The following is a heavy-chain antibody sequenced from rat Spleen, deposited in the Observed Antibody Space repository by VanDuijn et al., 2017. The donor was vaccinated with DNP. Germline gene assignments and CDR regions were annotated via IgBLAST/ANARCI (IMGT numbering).Heavy chain of an antibody. Sequence: EVLLVESDGGLVQPGRSLKLSCAVSGFTFSDYYIAWVRQAPAKGPEWVATISYNGGTPYYRDSVKGRFTISRDNAQSTLYLQMDSLRSEDTATYYCARHRTIMPYYYVMDAWGQGASVTVSS. J-gene: IGHJ4*01. CDR1: GFTFSDYY. D-gene: IGHD1-12*01. CDR2: ISYNGGTP. V-gene: IGHV5-7*01. CDR3: ARHRTIMPYYYVMDA.